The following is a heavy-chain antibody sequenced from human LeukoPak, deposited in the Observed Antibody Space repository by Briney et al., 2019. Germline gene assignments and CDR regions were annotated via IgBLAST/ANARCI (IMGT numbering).Heavy chain of an antibody. V-gene: IGHV3-21*01. Sequence: PGGSLRLSCAASGFTFSSYSMNWVRQAPGKGLEWVSSISSNSSYIYYADSVKGRFTISRDNAKNSLYLQMNSLRAEDTAVYYCASSSYDYVWGSYRVVYFDYWGQGTLVTVSS. CDR1: GFTFSSYS. CDR2: ISSNSSYI. J-gene: IGHJ4*02. D-gene: IGHD3-16*02. CDR3: ASSSYDYVWGSYRVVYFDY.